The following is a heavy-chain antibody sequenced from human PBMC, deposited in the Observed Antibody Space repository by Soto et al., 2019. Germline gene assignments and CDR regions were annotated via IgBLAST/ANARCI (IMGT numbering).Heavy chain of an antibody. CDR2: IIPILGIA. CDR3: ARGAPYDSSGHLLDY. J-gene: IGHJ4*02. Sequence: SVKVSCKASGGTFSSYTISWVRQAPGQGLEWMGRIIPILGIANYAQKFQGRVTITADKSTSTAYMELSSLRSEDTAVYYCARGAPYDSSGHLLDYWGQGTLVTVSS. D-gene: IGHD3-22*01. CDR1: GGTFSSYT. V-gene: IGHV1-69*02.